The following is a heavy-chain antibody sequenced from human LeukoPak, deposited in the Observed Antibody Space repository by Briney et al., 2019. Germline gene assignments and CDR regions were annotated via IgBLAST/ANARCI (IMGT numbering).Heavy chain of an antibody. V-gene: IGHV4-34*01. CDR2: INHSGST. CDR3: ARAPQRPYQHNWFDP. D-gene: IGHD2-21*01. J-gene: IGHJ5*02. Sequence: PSETLSLTCAVYGGSFSGYYWSWIRQPPGKGLEWIGEINHSGSTNYNPSLKSRVTISVDTSKNQFSLKLSSVTAADTAVYYCARAPQRPYQHNWFDPWGQGTLVTVSS. CDR1: GGSFSGYY.